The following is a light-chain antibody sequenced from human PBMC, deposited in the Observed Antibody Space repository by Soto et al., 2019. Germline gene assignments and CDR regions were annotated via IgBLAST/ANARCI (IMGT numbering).Light chain of an antibody. J-gene: IGKJ1*01. CDR2: KAS. Sequence: DIQMTQSPSTLSASVGDRVTITCRASQSISSWSAWYQQKPGKAPKLLIYKASSLESGVPSRFSGSGSGTEFTLAISSLQPDDFATYDCQQYNSYSWTFGQGTKVEIK. V-gene: IGKV1-5*03. CDR3: QQYNSYSWT. CDR1: QSISSW.